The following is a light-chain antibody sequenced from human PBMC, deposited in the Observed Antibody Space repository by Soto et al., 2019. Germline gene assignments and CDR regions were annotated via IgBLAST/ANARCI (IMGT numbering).Light chain of an antibody. CDR2: EVV. CDR3: KSYAGSNTYV. CDR1: KSDIGVYDF. Sequence: QSLLTQPPSASGSPGQSVTISCTGTKSDIGVYDFVSWYQHHPGKAPRLIIYEVVQRPSGVPDRFSGSKSGNTASLTVSGLQAADEADYFCKSYAGSNTYVFGNGTKVTVL. V-gene: IGLV2-8*01. J-gene: IGLJ1*01.